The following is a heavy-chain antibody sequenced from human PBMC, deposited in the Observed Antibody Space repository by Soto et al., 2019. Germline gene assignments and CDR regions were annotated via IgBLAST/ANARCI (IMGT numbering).Heavy chain of an antibody. CDR1: GFTFSSYA. V-gene: IGHV3-23*01. CDR3: TNVCGTSLPPIPVDY. Sequence: EVQLLESGGGLVQPGGSLRLSCAASGFTFSSYAMNWVRQAPGKGLEWVSTISGSGGNTYYADSEKGRFTISRDNSMNTLDLQLYSLRGEETDLYCCTNVCGTSLPPIPVDYGSEWTEVTVTS. D-gene: IGHD2-2*01. CDR2: ISGSGGNT. J-gene: IGHJ4*02.